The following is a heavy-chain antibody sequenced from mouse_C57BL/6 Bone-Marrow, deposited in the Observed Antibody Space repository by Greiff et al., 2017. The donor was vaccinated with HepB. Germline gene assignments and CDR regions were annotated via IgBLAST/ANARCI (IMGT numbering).Heavy chain of an antibody. J-gene: IGHJ3*01. Sequence: VQLQQPGAELVKPGASVKLSCKASGYTFTSYWMQWVKQRPGQGLEWIGEIDPSDSYTNYNQKFKCKATLTVDTSSSTAYMQLSSRTSEDSAVYYCAAETTVGVNCGQGTLVTVSA. CDR1: GYTFTSYW. V-gene: IGHV1-50*01. D-gene: IGHD1-1*01. CDR3: AAETTVGVN. CDR2: IDPSDSYT.